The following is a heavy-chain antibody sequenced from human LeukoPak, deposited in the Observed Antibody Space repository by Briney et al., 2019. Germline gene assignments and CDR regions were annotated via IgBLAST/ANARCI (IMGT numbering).Heavy chain of an antibody. CDR1: GGSFSGYY. Sequence: PSETLSLTCAVYGGSFSGYYWSWIRQPPGKGLEWIGEINHSGSTNYNPSLKSRVTISVDMSKNQFSLKLSSVTAADTAVYYCASLYSSSHDYWGQGTLVTVSS. CDR2: INHSGST. D-gene: IGHD6-13*01. CDR3: ASLYSSSHDY. V-gene: IGHV4-34*01. J-gene: IGHJ4*02.